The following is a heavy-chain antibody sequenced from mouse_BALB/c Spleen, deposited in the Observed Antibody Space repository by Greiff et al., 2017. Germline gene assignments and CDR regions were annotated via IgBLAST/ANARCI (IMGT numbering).Heavy chain of an antibody. Sequence: EVKLVESGGDLVKPGGSLKLSCAASGFTFSSYGMSWVRQTPDKRLEWVATISSGGSYTYYPDSVKGRFTISRDNAKNTRYLQMSSLKSEDTAMYDCAGRGGLRPGYVDVGGGGTAGT. D-gene: IGHD2-4*01. J-gene: IGHJ1*01. CDR3: AGRGGLRPGYVDV. CDR1: GFTFSSYG. V-gene: IGHV5-6*02. CDR2: ISSGGSYT.